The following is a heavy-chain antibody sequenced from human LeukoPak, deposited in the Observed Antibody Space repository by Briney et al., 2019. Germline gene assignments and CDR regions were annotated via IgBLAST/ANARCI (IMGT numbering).Heavy chain of an antibody. CDR2: IYTSGST. Sequence: SETLSLTCTVSGGSISSGSYYWSWIRQPAGKGLEWIGRIYTSGSTNYNPSLKSRVTISVDTSKNQFSLKLSSVTAADTAVYYCARGAHSGYYYYYYYMDVWGKGTTVTVSS. V-gene: IGHV4-61*02. CDR1: GGSISSGSYY. CDR3: ARGAHSGYYYYYYYMDV. J-gene: IGHJ6*03. D-gene: IGHD3-22*01.